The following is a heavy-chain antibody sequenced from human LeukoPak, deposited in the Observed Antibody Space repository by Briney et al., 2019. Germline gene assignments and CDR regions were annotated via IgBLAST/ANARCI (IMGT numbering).Heavy chain of an antibody. D-gene: IGHD3-10*01. V-gene: IGHV4-59*12. CDR1: GGSISSYY. CDR3: ARDSYYYGSGSRINWFDP. J-gene: IGHJ5*02. Sequence: SETLSLTCTVSGGSISSYYWSWIRQTPGKGLEWIGDIYYSGSTNYNPSLKSRVTISVDTSKNQFSLKLSSVTAADTAVYYCARDSYYYGSGSRINWFDPWGQGTLVTVSS. CDR2: IYYSGST.